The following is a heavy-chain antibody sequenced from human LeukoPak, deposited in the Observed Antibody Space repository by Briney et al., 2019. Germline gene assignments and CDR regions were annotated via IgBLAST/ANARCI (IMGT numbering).Heavy chain of an antibody. D-gene: IGHD2-2*01. CDR1: GYTFTGYY. CDR2: INPNSGGT. Sequence: ASVKVSCKASGYTFTGYYMHWVRQAPGQGLEWMGWINPNSGGTNYAQKFQGRVTMTRDTSISTAYMELSRLRSDDTAVYYCARDGILYQLLGPSWFYPWGQGTLVTVSS. J-gene: IGHJ5*02. CDR3: ARDGILYQLLGPSWFYP. V-gene: IGHV1-2*02.